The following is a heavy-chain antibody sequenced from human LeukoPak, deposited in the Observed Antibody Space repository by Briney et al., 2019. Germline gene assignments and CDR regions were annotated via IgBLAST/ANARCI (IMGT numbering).Heavy chain of an antibody. V-gene: IGHV4-38-2*02. D-gene: IGHD5-24*01. CDR3: ARHRLEGPTRLDFDY. CDR1: GYSISSGYY. J-gene: IGHJ4*02. CDR2: IHHSGTT. Sequence: SETLPIICTVSGYSISSGYYCGWIRQPPGKGLESIGSIHHSGTTYYNPSSKSRDATSADNSTINIAQMLSTSTAADTTLHYCARHRLEGPTRLDFDYWGQGTLVTVSS.